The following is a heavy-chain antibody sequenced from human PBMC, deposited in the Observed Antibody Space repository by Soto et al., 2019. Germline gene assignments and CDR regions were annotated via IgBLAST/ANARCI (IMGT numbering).Heavy chain of an antibody. Sequence: SETLSLTCTVSGGSISNYYWSWIRQPPGKGLEWIGYIYYSGSTNYNPSLKSRVTISVDTSKNQFSLKLSSVTAADTAVYYCAKGRVGATDFDYWGQGTLVTVSS. J-gene: IGHJ4*02. CDR3: AKGRVGATDFDY. CDR1: GGSISNYY. V-gene: IGHV4-59*08. CDR2: IYYSGST. D-gene: IGHD1-26*01.